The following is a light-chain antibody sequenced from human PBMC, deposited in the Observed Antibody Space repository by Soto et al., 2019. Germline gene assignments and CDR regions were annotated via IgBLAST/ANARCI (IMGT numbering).Light chain of an antibody. CDR3: AAWDDSLNAVV. V-gene: IGLV2-14*01. J-gene: IGLJ2*01. Sequence: QSVLTQPASVSGSPGQSITISCIGTSSDIGGYNYVSWYQQHPGKVPKLMIYEVNNRPSGVPDRFSGSKSGTSASLAISGLQSEDEADYYCAAWDDSLNAVVFGGGTKLTVL. CDR1: SSDIGGYNY. CDR2: EVN.